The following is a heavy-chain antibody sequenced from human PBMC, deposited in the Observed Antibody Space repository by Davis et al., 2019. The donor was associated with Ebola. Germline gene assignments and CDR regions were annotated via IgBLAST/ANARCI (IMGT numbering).Heavy chain of an antibody. CDR3: VRVDCGGDCYPKVFGWFDP. CDR2: IYNNGNS. Sequence: MPSETLSLTCSVSGDSISRGGYYWSWIRQPPGKGLEWIGYIYNNGNSYFNPSLASRASILVDMSNNQFSLKLISVTVADTAVYYCVRVDCGGDCYPKVFGWFDPWGQGTLVTVSS. CDR1: GDSISRGGYY. J-gene: IGHJ5*02. V-gene: IGHV4-30-4*01. D-gene: IGHD2-21*02.